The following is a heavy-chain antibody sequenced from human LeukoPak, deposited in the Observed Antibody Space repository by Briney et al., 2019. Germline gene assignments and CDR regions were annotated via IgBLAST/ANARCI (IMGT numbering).Heavy chain of an antibody. V-gene: IGHV3-23*01. D-gene: IGHD5-24*01. Sequence: GGSLRLSCAASGFTFSGCAMSWVRQAPGKGLEWVSAIRGSGGTTYYADSVKGRFTISRDNSKDTLYLQMNSLRAEDTAVYYCAKKKASGWLHSFDYWGQGTLVTVSS. CDR2: IRGSGGTT. CDR1: GFTFSGCA. J-gene: IGHJ4*02. CDR3: AKKKASGWLHSFDY.